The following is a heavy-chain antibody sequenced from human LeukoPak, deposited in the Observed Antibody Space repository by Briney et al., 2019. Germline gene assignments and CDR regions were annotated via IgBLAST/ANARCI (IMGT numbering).Heavy chain of an antibody. J-gene: IGHJ4*02. Sequence: SGTLSLNLSGSGGSLYCVYWGWIRAAPGEGMGWIGYIFYSGNTHYNPSLNSRLSISVDTSKNQFSLKLSSVTAADTAVYYCASSSWSYYFDYWGQGTLVTVSS. CDR1: GGSLYCVY. CDR2: IFYSGNT. V-gene: IGHV4-59*08. D-gene: IGHD6-13*01. CDR3: ASSSWSYYFDY.